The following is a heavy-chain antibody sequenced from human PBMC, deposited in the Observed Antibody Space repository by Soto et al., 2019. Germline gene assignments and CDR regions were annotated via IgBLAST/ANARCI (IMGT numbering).Heavy chain of an antibody. V-gene: IGHV1-69*13. D-gene: IGHD3-22*01. CDR1: GTTFSNFA. J-gene: IGHJ4*02. CDR3: VRGPDYEGYFDY. CDR2: IILPFGTP. Sequence: SVKVSCKASGTTFSNFAIGWVRQAPGQGLEWMGGIILPFGTPNYAQKFQGRVTISADESMTTVYMELRGLQSGDTAVYYCVRGPDYEGYFDYWGQGTLVTVSS.